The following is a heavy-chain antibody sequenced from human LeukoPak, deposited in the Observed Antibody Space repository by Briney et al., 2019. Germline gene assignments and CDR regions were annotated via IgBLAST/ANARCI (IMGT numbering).Heavy chain of an antibody. V-gene: IGHV1-18*01. D-gene: IGHD2-2*01. CDR3: ARVFTIVVVPAALVYFDY. J-gene: IGHJ4*02. Sequence: ASVKVSCKASGYTFTSYGLSWVRQAPGQGLEWIGWISPYNGNTNYAQKLQGRVTMTTDTSTSTAYMELRSLRSDDTAVYYCARVFTIVVVPAALVYFDYWGQGTLVTVSS. CDR1: GYTFTSYG. CDR2: ISPYNGNT.